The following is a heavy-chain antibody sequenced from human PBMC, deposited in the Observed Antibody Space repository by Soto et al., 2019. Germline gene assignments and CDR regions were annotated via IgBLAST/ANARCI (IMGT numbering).Heavy chain of an antibody. CDR1: GFFFSSYT. Sequence: EVQLLESGGGLVQPGGSLRLSCVGSGFFFSSYTMTWVRQAPGKGLEWVSSFSATSENTYYADSVRGRFTISRDNSKNTAFLQMNSLAVGGPGMYFCAKARDQELGRLAFDYWGQGILVIVSS. D-gene: IGHD3-10*01. J-gene: IGHJ4*02. V-gene: IGHV3-23*01. CDR2: FSATSENT. CDR3: AKARDQELGRLAFDY.